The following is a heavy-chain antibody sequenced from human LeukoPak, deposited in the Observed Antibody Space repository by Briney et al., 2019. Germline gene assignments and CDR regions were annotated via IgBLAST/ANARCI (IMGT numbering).Heavy chain of an antibody. J-gene: IGHJ3*02. Sequence: GSLRLSCAASGFTFSSYSMNWVRQAPGKGLEWVSAISSSSSYIYYADSVKGRFTISRDNAENSLYLQMNSLRAEDTAVYYCARTLIAAAGLDAFDIWGQGTMVTVSS. D-gene: IGHD6-13*01. CDR3: ARTLIAAAGLDAFDI. CDR2: ISSSSSYI. V-gene: IGHV3-21*01. CDR1: GFTFSSYS.